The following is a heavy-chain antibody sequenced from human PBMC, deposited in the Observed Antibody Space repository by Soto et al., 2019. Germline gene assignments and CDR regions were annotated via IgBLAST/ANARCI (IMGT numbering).Heavy chain of an antibody. CDR2: IIPLFGTA. CDR1: GGTFSSYA. CDR3: ARETGTLYYYYYGMDV. Sequence: QVQLVQSGAEVKKPGSSVKVSCKASGGTFSSYAIAWVRQAPGQGLEWMGGIIPLFGTANYAQRFQGRVSITADASTNTAYMELSSLRSEDTAVYYCARETGTLYYYYYGMDVWGQGTTVTVSS. V-gene: IGHV1-69*12. D-gene: IGHD1-1*01. J-gene: IGHJ6*02.